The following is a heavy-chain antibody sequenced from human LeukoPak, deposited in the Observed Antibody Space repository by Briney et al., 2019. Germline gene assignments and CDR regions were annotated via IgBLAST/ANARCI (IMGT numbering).Heavy chain of an antibody. J-gene: IGHJ4*02. V-gene: IGHV3-7*01. CDR3: ARGSYDILTGHFDY. CDR1: GFTFSSYW. CDR2: IEQDGSEK. Sequence: SGGSLRLSCAASGFTFSSYWMSWVRQAPGKGLEWVANIEQDGSEKYYVDSVKGRFTISRDNAKNSLYLQMNSLRAEDTAVYYCARGSYDILTGHFDYWGQGTLVTVSS. D-gene: IGHD3-9*01.